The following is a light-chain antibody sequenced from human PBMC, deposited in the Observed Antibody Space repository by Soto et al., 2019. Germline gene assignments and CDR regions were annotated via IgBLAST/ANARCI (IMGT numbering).Light chain of an antibody. CDR3: QKSYRTPYT. CDR1: QGISTY. CDR2: AAS. Sequence: DIQMTQSPSSLSASVGDRVTITCRASQGISTYLVWYQQRQGRAPKLLIYAASSLLSGVPSRFSGSGSVKDFTLTTSILQPEDFATYHCQKSYRTPYTFGQGTKLEPK. V-gene: IGKV1-39*01. J-gene: IGKJ2*01.